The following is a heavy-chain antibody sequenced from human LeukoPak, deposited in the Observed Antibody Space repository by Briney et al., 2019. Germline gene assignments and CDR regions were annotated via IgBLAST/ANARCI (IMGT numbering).Heavy chain of an antibody. CDR3: AESPFDY. V-gene: IGHV1-2*02. J-gene: IGHJ4*02. Sequence: ASVKVSCKASGYTFTGYKRHWVRQAPGQGLEWMGWINPDTGGTNYAQKFQGRVTMTRDTSITTAYMELSRLRSDDTAVYYCAESPFDYWGQGALVTVSS. CDR1: GYTFTGYK. CDR2: INPDTGGT.